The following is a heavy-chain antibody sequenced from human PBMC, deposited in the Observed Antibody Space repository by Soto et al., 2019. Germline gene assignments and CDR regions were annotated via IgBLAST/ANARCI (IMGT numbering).Heavy chain of an antibody. CDR2: IYYSGST. Sequence: QVQLQESGPGLVKPSETLSLTCTVSGGSISSYYWSWIRQPPGKGLEWIGYIYYSGSTKYNPSLKSRVPISVDTSKNQFSLKLCSVTAADTAVYYCARRYGSGFDYWGQGTLVTVSS. CDR3: ARRYGSGFDY. CDR1: GGSISSYY. J-gene: IGHJ4*02. D-gene: IGHD3-10*01. V-gene: IGHV4-59*08.